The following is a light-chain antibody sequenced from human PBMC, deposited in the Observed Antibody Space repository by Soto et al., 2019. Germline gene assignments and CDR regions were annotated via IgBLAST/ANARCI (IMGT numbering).Light chain of an antibody. J-gene: IGKJ4*01. CDR1: QSVLYSSNNKNY. CDR2: WAS. Sequence: DIVMTQSPYSLAVSLCERATINCNSSQSVLYSSNNKNYLAWYQQKPGQPPKLLIYWASTRESGVPDRFSGSGSGTDFTLTISSLQAEDVAVYYCQQYYSTPQLTFGGGTKVDIK. V-gene: IGKV4-1*01. CDR3: QQYYSTPQLT.